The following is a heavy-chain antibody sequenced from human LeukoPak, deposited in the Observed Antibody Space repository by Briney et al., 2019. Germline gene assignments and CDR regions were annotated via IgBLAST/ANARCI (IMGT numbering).Heavy chain of an antibody. CDR2: IYYSGST. Sequence: SETLSLTCTVSGGSISSYYWSWIRQPPGKGLEWIGYIYYSGSTNYNPSLKSRVTISVDTSKNQFSLKLSSVTAADTAVYYCARVGGYDYSDAFDIWGQGTMVTVSS. V-gene: IGHV4-59*01. CDR1: GGSISSYY. J-gene: IGHJ3*02. D-gene: IGHD5-12*01. CDR3: ARVGGYDYSDAFDI.